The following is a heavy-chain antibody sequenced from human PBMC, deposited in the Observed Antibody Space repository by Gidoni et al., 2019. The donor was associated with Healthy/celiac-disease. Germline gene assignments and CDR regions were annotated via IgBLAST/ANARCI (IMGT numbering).Heavy chain of an antibody. CDR2: INAGNGNT. CDR3: ASMSRVYSGSPRDY. CDR1: GYTSTSYA. J-gene: IGHJ4*02. Sequence: QCQRVQSGAEVKKPGASVKVSCKASGYTSTSYARHWVRQAPGQRLEWMVWINAGNGNTKYSQKFQGRVTITRDTSSSTAYMELSSLRSEDTAVYYCASMSRVYSGSPRDYWGQGTLVTVSS. V-gene: IGHV1-3*01. D-gene: IGHD1-26*01.